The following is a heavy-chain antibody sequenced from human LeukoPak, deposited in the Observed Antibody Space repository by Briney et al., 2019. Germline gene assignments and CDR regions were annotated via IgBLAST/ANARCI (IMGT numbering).Heavy chain of an antibody. CDR2: INHSGST. CDR1: GVSFSGYY. D-gene: IGHD3-10*02. Sequence: SETLSLTCAVYGVSFSGYYWSWIRQPPGKGLEWIGEINHSGSTNYNPSLKSRVTISVDTSKNQFSLKLSSVTAADTAVYYCARLKPLFPYYYYYYMDVWGKGTTVTISS. CDR3: ARLKPLFPYYYYYYMDV. J-gene: IGHJ6*03. V-gene: IGHV4-34*01.